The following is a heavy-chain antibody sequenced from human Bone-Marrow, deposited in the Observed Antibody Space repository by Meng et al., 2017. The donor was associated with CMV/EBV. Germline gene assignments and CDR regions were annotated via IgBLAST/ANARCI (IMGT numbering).Heavy chain of an antibody. D-gene: IGHD3-3*01. CDR2: ISAYNGNT. J-gene: IGHJ6*02. Sequence: ASVKVSCKASGYTFTGYGISWVRQAPGQGLEWMGWISAYNGNTNYAQKLQGRVTMTTDTSTSTAYMELRSLRSDDTAVYYCARGGHDFWSGYTPYYYYGMDVWGQGTTVTVSS. CDR3: ARGGHDFWSGYTPYYYYGMDV. CDR1: GYTFTGYG. V-gene: IGHV1-18*01.